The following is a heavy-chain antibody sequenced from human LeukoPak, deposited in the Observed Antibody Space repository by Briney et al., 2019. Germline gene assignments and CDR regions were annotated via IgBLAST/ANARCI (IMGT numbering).Heavy chain of an antibody. CDR1: GYTFPSYY. J-gene: IGHJ6*02. Sequence: GPSVKVSCKACGYTFPSYYINGVRQPTGQGLEWMGWMNPNSGNTGYAQKFQGRVTMTRNTSISTAYMELSRLRSEDTAVYYCARVNSPDYGYYYYYGMDVWGQGTTVTVSS. CDR2: MNPNSGNT. V-gene: IGHV1-8*01. D-gene: IGHD3-16*01. CDR3: ARVNSPDYGYYYYYGMDV.